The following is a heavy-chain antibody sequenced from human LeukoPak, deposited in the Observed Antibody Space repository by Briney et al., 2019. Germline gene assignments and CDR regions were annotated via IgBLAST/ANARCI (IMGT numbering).Heavy chain of an antibody. V-gene: IGHV4-34*01. Sequence: SETLSLTCAVYSGSFSGYYWTWIRQPPGKGLEWIGEINHSGSTNYNPSLKSRVTISVDTSKNQFSLKLSSVTAADTAVYYCARDRGYYGLGRWAGYYYYMDVWGKGTTVTVSS. J-gene: IGHJ6*03. CDR3: ARDRGYYGLGRWAGYYYYMDV. D-gene: IGHD3-10*01. CDR1: SGSFSGYY. CDR2: INHSGST.